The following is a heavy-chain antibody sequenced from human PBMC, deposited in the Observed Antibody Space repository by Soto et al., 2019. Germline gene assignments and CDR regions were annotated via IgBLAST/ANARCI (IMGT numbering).Heavy chain of an antibody. J-gene: IGHJ5*02. CDR2: IGYSGTT. V-gene: IGHV4-30-4*01. D-gene: IGHD2-15*01. Sequence: PSETLSLTCTVSGGSISSDASFWSWIRQLPGKGPEWIAFIGYSGTTSYNPSLRSRVTISADTSKSQFSLNLSSVTAADTAVYYCARGGASSKWFDPWGQGILVTVS. CDR1: GGSISSDASF. CDR3: ARGGASSKWFDP.